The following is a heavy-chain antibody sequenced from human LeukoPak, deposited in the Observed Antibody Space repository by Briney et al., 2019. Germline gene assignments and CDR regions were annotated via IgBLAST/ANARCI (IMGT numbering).Heavy chain of an antibody. CDR1: GYTFTSYG. J-gene: IGHJ4*02. D-gene: IGHD3-9*01. CDR2: ISAYNGNT. Sequence: ASVKVSCKASGYTFTSYGISWVRQAPGQGLEWMGWISAYNGNTNYAQKLQGRVTMTTDTSTSTAYMELRSLRSDDTAVYYCARDYDILTGYYNTFDYRGQGTLVTVSS. CDR3: ARDYDILTGYYNTFDY. V-gene: IGHV1-18*01.